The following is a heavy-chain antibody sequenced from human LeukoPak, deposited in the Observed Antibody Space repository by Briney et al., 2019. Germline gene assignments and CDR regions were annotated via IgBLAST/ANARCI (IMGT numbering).Heavy chain of an antibody. CDR1: GFSFDDYD. CDR3: AREAGIRPFDY. V-gene: IGHV3-48*03. D-gene: IGHD6-13*01. J-gene: IGHJ4*02. CDR2: ISSSGSTI. Sequence: GGSLRLSCAASGFSFDDYDMAWLRQAPGKGLEWVSYISSSGSTIYYADSVKGRFTISRDNAKNSLYLQMNSLRAEDTAVYYCAREAGIRPFDYWGQGTLVTVSS.